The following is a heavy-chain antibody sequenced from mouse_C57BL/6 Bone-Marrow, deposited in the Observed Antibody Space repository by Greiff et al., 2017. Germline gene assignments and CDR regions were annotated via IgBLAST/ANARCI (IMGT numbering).Heavy chain of an antibody. D-gene: IGHD2-2*01. J-gene: IGHJ2*01. CDR1: GFNIKDDY. Sequence: VQLQQSGAELVRPGASVKLSCTASGFNIKDDYMHWVKQRPEQGLEWIGWIDPENGDTEYASKFQGKATITADTSSNTAYLQLSSLTSEDTAVYYCTTGYLLCFDYWGQGTTLTVSS. CDR3: TTGYLLCFDY. V-gene: IGHV14-4*01. CDR2: IDPENGDT.